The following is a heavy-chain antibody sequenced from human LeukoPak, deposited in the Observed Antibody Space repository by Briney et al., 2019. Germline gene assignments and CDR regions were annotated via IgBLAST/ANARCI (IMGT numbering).Heavy chain of an antibody. CDR3: ARDYYDFWSGSHYYYYMDV. D-gene: IGHD3-3*01. V-gene: IGHV1-18*01. CDR2: ISAYNGNT. J-gene: IGHJ6*03. Sequence: ASVKVSCKASGYTFTSYGISWVRQAPGQGLEWMGWISAYNGNTNCAQKLQGRVTMTTDTSTSTAYMELRSLRSDDTAVYYCARDYYDFWSGSHYYYYMDVWGKGTTVTVSS. CDR1: GYTFTSYG.